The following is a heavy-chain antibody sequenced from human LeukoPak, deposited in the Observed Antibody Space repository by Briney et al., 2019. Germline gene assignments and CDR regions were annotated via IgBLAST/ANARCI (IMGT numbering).Heavy chain of an antibody. CDR3: ARIRDGYNDAYDI. CDR2: INPDGGNT. D-gene: IGHD5-24*01. J-gene: IGHJ3*02. V-gene: IGHV1-46*01. CDR1: GYTFTNSY. Sequence: ASVTVSCKASGYTFTNSYIHWVRQAPGQVLEWMGLINPDGGNTNYAQNFQGRVTLTRDTSTSTVYMELSSLRSEDTAIYYCARIRDGYNDAYDIWGQGTVVTVPS.